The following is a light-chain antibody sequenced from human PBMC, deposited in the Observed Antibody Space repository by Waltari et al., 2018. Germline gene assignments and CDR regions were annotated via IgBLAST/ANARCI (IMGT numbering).Light chain of an antibody. CDR1: SPNIGAGYD. Sequence: QSVLTQPPSVSGAPGQRVTISCTGSSPNIGAGYDVQWYQQLPGPAPKLLIYGNSNRPSGVPDRFSGSKSGTSASLAITGLQAEDEADYYCQSYDSSLSGVVFGGGTKLTVL. CDR2: GNS. J-gene: IGLJ2*01. V-gene: IGLV1-40*01. CDR3: QSYDSSLSGVV.